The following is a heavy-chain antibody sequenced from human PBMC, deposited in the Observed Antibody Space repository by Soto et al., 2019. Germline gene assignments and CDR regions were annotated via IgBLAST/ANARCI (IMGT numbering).Heavy chain of an antibody. D-gene: IGHD2-2*01. CDR1: RFTFSSYE. V-gene: IGHV3-13*01. CDR2: IGTAGDT. CDR3: SRVMKGHCSSTSCYAPPGY. J-gene: IGHJ4*02. Sequence: PGGSLRLSCAACRFTFSSYEMHWVRKATGKGLEWVSAIGTAGDTYYPGSVKGRFTISRENAKNSLYLQMNSLRAGDTAVYYCSRVMKGHCSSTSCYAPPGYWGQGTLVTVSS.